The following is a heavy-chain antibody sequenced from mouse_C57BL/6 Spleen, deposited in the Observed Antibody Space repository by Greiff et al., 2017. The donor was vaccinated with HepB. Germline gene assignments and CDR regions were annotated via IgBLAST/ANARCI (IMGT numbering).Heavy chain of an antibody. CDR1: GYTFTSYW. Sequence: QVQLQQSGAELVKPGASVKLSCKASGYTFTSYWMQWVKQRPGQGLEWIGEIDPSDSYTNYNQKFKGKATLTVDTSSSTAYMQLSSLTSEDSAVYYCARPLLGFAYWGQGTLVTVSA. J-gene: IGHJ3*01. CDR3: ARPLLGFAY. D-gene: IGHD2-10*01. CDR2: IDPSDSYT. V-gene: IGHV1-50*01.